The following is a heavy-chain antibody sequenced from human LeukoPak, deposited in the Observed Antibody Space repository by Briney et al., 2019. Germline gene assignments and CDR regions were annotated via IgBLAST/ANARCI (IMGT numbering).Heavy chain of an antibody. J-gene: IGHJ4*02. D-gene: IGHD1-26*01. V-gene: IGHV3-9*01. CDR3: AKEADSGSYGAFDY. CDR2: INWNSGSI. Sequence: PGRSLRLSCAASGFTFDDYAMHWVRQAPGKGLEWVSGINWNSGSIGYADSVKGRFTISRDNSKNTLYLQMNSLRAEDTAVYYCAKEADSGSYGAFDYWGQGTLVTVSS. CDR1: GFTFDDYA.